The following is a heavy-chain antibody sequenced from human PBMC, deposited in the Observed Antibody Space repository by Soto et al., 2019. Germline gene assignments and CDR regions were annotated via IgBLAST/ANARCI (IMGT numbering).Heavy chain of an antibody. CDR2: INPSGGST. D-gene: IGHD4-17*01. CDR1: GYTFTSYY. CDR3: AAAHMIPYVDF. V-gene: IGHV1-46*03. Sequence: ASVKVSCKASGYTFTSYYMHWVRQAPGQGLEWMGIINPSGGSTSYAQKFQGRDTITRDTSTSTVYMELSSLRSEDTAVYFCAAAHMIPYVDFRGKGTLVSVSS. J-gene: IGHJ1*01.